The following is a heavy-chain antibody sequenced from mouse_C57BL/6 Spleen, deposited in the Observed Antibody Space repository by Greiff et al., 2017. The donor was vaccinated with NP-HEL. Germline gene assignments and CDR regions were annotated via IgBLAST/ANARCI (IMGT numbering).Heavy chain of an antibody. D-gene: IGHD2-3*01. CDR3: ARDYDGYLPRYFDV. V-gene: IGHV5-4*01. CDR2: ISDGGSYT. J-gene: IGHJ1*03. Sequence: EVKLVESGGGLVKPGGSLKLSCAASGFTFSSYAMSWVRQTPEKRLEWVATISDGGSYTYYPDNVKGRFTISRDNAKNNLYLQMSHLKSEDTAMYYCARDYDGYLPRYFDVWGTGTTVTVSS. CDR1: GFTFSSYA.